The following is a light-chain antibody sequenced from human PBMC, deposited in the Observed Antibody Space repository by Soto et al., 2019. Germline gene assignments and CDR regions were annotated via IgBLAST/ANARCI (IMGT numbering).Light chain of an antibody. CDR1: SSDVGGYDH. Sequence: QSALTQPPSASGSPGQSVTIPCTGTSSDVGGYDHVSWYQQHPGKAPKLLIYEVTKRPAGVPDRFSGSKSGNTASLTISGLQTEDEADYYCCSYAGSRTYVFGPGTKLTVL. V-gene: IGLV2-8*01. CDR3: CSYAGSRTYV. CDR2: EVT. J-gene: IGLJ1*01.